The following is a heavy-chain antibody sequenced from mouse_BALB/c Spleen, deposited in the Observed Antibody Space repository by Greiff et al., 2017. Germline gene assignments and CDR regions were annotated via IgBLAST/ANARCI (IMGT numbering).Heavy chain of an antibody. D-gene: IGHD1-2*01. V-gene: IGHV1S137*01. Sequence: QVQLQQSGAELVRPGVSVKISCKGSGYTFTDYAMHWVKQSHAKSLEWIGVISTYYGDASYNQKFKGKATMTVDKSSSTAYMVLARLTSEDSAIYYCARLTTAPYAMDYWGQGTSVTVSS. CDR3: ARLTTAPYAMDY. CDR1: GYTFTDYA. CDR2: ISTYYGDA. J-gene: IGHJ4*01.